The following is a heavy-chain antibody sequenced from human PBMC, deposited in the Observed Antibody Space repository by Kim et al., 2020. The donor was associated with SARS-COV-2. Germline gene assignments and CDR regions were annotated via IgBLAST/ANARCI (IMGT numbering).Heavy chain of an antibody. CDR3: ARSPTYYDFWSGFAPPYYYYYYVMDV. V-gene: IGHV3-30*04. J-gene: IGHJ6*02. Sequence: GGSLRLSCAASGFTFSSYAMHWVRQAPGKGLEWVAVISYDGSNKYYADSVKGRFTISRDNSKNTLYLQMNSLRAEDTAVYYCARSPTYYDFWSGFAPPYYYYYYVMDVWGQGTTVTVSS. CDR2: ISYDGSNK. D-gene: IGHD3-3*01. CDR1: GFTFSSYA.